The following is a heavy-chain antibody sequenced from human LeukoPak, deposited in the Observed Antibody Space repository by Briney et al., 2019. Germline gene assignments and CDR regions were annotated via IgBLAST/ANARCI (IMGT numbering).Heavy chain of an antibody. V-gene: IGHV4-30-4*01. CDR1: GGSISSGNFY. CDR2: IFYLGST. J-gene: IGHJ4*02. CDR3: ARDHRYLDY. Sequence: PSETLSLTCTVSGGSISSGNFYWSWIRQPPGKGLEWIGYIFYLGSTYYNLSLKSRVTMSVDTSKNQFSLKLRSVTAADTAVYYCARDHRYLDYWGQGTLVTVSS.